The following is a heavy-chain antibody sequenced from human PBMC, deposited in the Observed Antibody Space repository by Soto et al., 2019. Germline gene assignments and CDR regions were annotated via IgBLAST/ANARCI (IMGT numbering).Heavy chain of an antibody. CDR3: ARDGVSRWLAYYFYY. Sequence: QVQLVESGGGVVQPGRSLRLSCAASGFTFSSYAMHWVRQAPGKGLEWVAVISYDGSNKYYADSVKGRFTISRDNSKNPLYLQMNSLRAEDAAVYYCARDGVSRWLAYYFYYWGQGTLVTVSS. J-gene: IGHJ4*02. CDR2: ISYDGSNK. D-gene: IGHD2-8*01. V-gene: IGHV3-30-3*01. CDR1: GFTFSSYA.